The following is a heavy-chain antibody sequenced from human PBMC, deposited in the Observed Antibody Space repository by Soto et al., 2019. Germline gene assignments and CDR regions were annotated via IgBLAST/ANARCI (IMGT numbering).Heavy chain of an antibody. Sequence: GGSLRLSCAASGFTFDDYAMHWVRQAPGKGLEWVSGISWNSGSIGYADSVKGRFTISRDNAKNSLYLQMNSLRAEDTALYYCAKDRGSGSYYTNHYFDYWGQGT. CDR1: GFTFDDYA. J-gene: IGHJ4*02. V-gene: IGHV3-9*01. CDR2: ISWNSGSI. CDR3: AKDRGSGSYYTNHYFDY. D-gene: IGHD3-10*01.